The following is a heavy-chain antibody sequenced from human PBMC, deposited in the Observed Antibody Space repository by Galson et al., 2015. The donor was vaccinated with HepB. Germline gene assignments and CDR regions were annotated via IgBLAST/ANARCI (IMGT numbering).Heavy chain of an antibody. J-gene: IGHJ4*02. V-gene: IGHV3-33*01. D-gene: IGHD1-1*01. CDR1: GSAFRNFG. CDR2: IWYDDGSHK. CDR3: TRGPRVQLERMDY. Sequence: SLRLSCAASGSAFRNFGMHWVRQAPGKGLEWVAVIWYDDGSHKVYADSVKGRFTISRDNSKNTLYLEMNSLRVEDTAVYYCTRGPRVQLERMDYWGQGTLVTVSS.